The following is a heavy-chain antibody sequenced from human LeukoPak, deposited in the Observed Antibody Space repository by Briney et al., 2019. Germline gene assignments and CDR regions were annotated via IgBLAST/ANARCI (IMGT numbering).Heavy chain of an antibody. Sequence: PGGSLRLSCAAPGFTFSSYWMSWVRQAPGKGLEWVANIKQDGSEKYYVDSVKSRFTISRDNAKNSLYLQMNSLRAEDTAVYYCARDPRPSSGWRPFDYWGQGTLVTVSS. D-gene: IGHD6-19*01. V-gene: IGHV3-7*01. CDR2: IKQDGSEK. J-gene: IGHJ4*02. CDR3: ARDPRPSSGWRPFDY. CDR1: GFTFSSYW.